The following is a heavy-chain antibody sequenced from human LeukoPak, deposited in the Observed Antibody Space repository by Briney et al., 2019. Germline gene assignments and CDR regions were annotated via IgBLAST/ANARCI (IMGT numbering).Heavy chain of an antibody. CDR2: IYPGDSDT. J-gene: IGHJ4*02. CDR3: ARRHSSGYYYALDFDY. D-gene: IGHD3-22*01. CDR1: GYSFTNYW. Sequence: GESLKISCKGSGYSFTNYWIGWVRQMPGKGLEWVAIIYPGDSDTRYSPSFQGQVTISADKSISTAYLQWSSLKASDTAMYYCARRHSSGYYYALDFDYWGQGTLVTVSS. V-gene: IGHV5-51*01.